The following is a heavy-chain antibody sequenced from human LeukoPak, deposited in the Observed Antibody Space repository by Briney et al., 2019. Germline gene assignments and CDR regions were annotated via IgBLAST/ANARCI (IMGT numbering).Heavy chain of an antibody. V-gene: IGHV3-21*01. J-gene: IGHJ3*02. CDR1: GFTFSSYS. Sequence: GGSLRLSCAASGFTFSSYSMNWARQAPGKGLEWVSSISSSSNYIYYADSVKGRFTISRDNAKNSLYLQMNSLRAEDTAVYYCARGAQASDIWGQGTMVTVSS. CDR2: ISSSSNYI. CDR3: ARGAQASDI.